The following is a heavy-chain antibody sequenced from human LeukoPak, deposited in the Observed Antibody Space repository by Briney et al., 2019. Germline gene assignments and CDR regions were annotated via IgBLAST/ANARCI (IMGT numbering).Heavy chain of an antibody. CDR3: AKDRDTSGYYFGTFDY. D-gene: IGHD3-22*01. J-gene: IGHJ4*02. CDR2: VSGRGTST. CDR1: GFTFSTYA. V-gene: IGHV3-23*01. Sequence: GGSLRLSCAVSGFTFSTYAMSWVRQAPGKGLEWVSGVSGRGTSTHYADSVKGRFTISRDNSNNTLYLQMNSLRAEDTAVYYCAKDRDTSGYYFGTFDYWGQGILVTVSS.